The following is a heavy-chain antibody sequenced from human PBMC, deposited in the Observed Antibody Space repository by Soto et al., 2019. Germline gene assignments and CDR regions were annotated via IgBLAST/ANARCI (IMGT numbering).Heavy chain of an antibody. CDR3: VKHAEYQLVSWFDP. V-gene: IGHV3-23*01. CDR1: GYSFSTYA. Sequence: EVQLLESGGGLVQPGGSLRLSCAASGYSFSTYAMSWVRQAPGKGLEWVSGISAGGGSPFIADSVKGRFIISRDNAKDTLHLQMNSLTGEDTAIYYCVKHAEYQLVSWFDPWGQGTLVTVSS. J-gene: IGHJ5*02. CDR2: ISAGGGSP. D-gene: IGHD6-6*01.